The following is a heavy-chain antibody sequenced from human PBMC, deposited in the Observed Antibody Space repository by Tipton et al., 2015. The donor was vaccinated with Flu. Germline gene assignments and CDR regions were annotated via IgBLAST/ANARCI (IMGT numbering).Heavy chain of an antibody. J-gene: IGHJ4*02. CDR3: ASDLQWSFEY. D-gene: IGHD2-8*01. CDR2: INADGTYG. V-gene: IGHV3-7*01. CDR1: GFTFSNYW. Sequence: SLRLSCAASGFTFSNYWMIWVRQAPGKGLEWVAKINADGTYGTYVDSVGGRFTISRDNAKKSLSLQMNSLRVEDMALYYCASDLQWSFEYWGQGTLVTVSS.